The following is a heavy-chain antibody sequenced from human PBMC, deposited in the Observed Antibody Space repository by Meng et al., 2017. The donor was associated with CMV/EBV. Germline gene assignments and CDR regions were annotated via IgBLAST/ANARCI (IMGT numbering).Heavy chain of an antibody. D-gene: IGHD5-18*01. Sequence: QWQLEEVGPGPVKPSETLSLTCTVSGGSISSYYWSWIRQPAGKGLEWIGRIYTSGSTNYSPSLKSRVTMSVDTSKNQFSLKLSSVTAADTAVYYCARHGDTAMVVGIDYWGQGTLVTVSS. V-gene: IGHV4-4*07. CDR2: IYTSGST. CDR1: GGSISSYY. J-gene: IGHJ4*02. CDR3: ARHGDTAMVVGIDY.